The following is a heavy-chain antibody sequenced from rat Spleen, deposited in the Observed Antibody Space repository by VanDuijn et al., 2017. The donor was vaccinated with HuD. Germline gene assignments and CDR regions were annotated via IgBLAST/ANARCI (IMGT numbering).Heavy chain of an antibody. Sequence: QVQLMESGPGLVQPSETLSLTCTVSGFSLTSYNVHWVRQPPGKGLEWMGVMWSGGSTDFNYALKSRLSISRDTSKNQVFLKMNSLQSEDTTTYYCARDLDGYFDYWGQGVMVTVSS. J-gene: IGHJ2*01. CDR3: ARDLDGYFDY. CDR1: GFSLTSYN. CDR2: MWSGGST. D-gene: IGHD1-12*03. V-gene: IGHV2-45*01.